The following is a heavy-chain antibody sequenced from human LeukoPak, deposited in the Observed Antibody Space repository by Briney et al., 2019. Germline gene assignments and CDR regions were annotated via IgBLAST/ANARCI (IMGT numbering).Heavy chain of an antibody. CDR2: MYYSGST. CDR1: GDSMSSYY. Sequence: SETLSLTCTVSGDSMSSYYWSWIRQPPGKGLEWIGYMYYSGSTNYSPSLKTRVTILVDTSKNQLSLKLTSVTAADTAVYYCARCGSGWPYYFDYWGQGTLVAVSS. D-gene: IGHD6-19*01. V-gene: IGHV4-59*01. CDR3: ARCGSGWPYYFDY. J-gene: IGHJ4*02.